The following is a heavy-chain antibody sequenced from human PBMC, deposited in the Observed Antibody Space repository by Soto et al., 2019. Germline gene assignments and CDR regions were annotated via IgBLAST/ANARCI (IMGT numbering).Heavy chain of an antibody. CDR1: GFTFSSYA. CDR2: ISGSGGST. CDR3: AKGGVDYGDYVPLDY. V-gene: IGHV3-23*01. D-gene: IGHD4-17*01. Sequence: EVQLLESGGGLVQPGGSLRLSCAASGFTFSSYAMSWVRQAPGKGLEWVSAISGSGGSTYYADSVKGRFTISRDNSKNTLYLQMDGLRAGDTAVYYCAKGGVDYGDYVPLDYWGQGTLVTVSS. J-gene: IGHJ4*02.